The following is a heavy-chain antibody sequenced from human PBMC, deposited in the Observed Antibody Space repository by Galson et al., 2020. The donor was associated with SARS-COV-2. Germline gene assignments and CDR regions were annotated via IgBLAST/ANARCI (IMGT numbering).Heavy chain of an antibody. Sequence: SETLSLTCTVSGGSISSSSYYWGWIRQPPAKGLEWIGSIYYRGSTYYNPSLKSRVTISVDTSKNQFSLKLSSVTAADTAVYYCARGGGTIFGVVIILGYFDYWGQGTLVTVSS. CDR3: ARGGGTIFGVVIILGYFDY. CDR1: GGSISSSSYY. V-gene: IGHV4-39*07. J-gene: IGHJ4*02. D-gene: IGHD3-3*01. CDR2: IYYRGST.